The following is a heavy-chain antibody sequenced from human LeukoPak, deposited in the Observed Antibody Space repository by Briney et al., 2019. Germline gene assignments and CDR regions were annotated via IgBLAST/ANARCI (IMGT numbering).Heavy chain of an antibody. V-gene: IGHV3-33*01. CDR1: GFASSRYG. Sequence: GGSLRLSCAPSGFASSRYGMHWVRQAPGGGLERVAVIWYDGSNKYYADSVKGRFTISRDNSKNTLYLQMNSLRAEDTAVYYCARDLDYYYMDVWGKGTTVTVSS. CDR2: IWYDGSNK. J-gene: IGHJ6*03. CDR3: ARDLDYYYMDV.